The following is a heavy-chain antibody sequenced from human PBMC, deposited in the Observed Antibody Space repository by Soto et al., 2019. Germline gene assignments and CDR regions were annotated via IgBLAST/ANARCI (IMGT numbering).Heavy chain of an antibody. J-gene: IGHJ4*02. Sequence: QVQLQQWGAGLLKPSETLSRPCAVYGGAFSGYYCSWIRQPPGKGAEWIGEINHSGSTNYNPSLKTRVTISVDASKNQCSLKLGSVTAADTAGYYCARGRRGAVAGTPVDYWGQGTLVTVSS. CDR1: GGAFSGYY. V-gene: IGHV4-34*01. CDR3: ARGRRGAVAGTPVDY. D-gene: IGHD6-19*01. CDR2: INHSGST.